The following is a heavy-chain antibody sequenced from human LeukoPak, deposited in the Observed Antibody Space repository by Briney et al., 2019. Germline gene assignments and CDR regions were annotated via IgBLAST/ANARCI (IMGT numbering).Heavy chain of an antibody. CDR2: IYNSGST. CDR3: ARAPRSGWYGGDY. D-gene: IGHD6-19*01. CDR1: GGSVSTYY. Sequence: SETLSLTCTVSGGSVSTYYWSWIRQPPGKGLEWIGYIYNSGSTNYNPSLKSRVTISVDTSTNQFSLKMSSVTAADTAVYYCARAPRSGWYGGDYWGQGTLVTVSS. V-gene: IGHV4-59*02. J-gene: IGHJ4*02.